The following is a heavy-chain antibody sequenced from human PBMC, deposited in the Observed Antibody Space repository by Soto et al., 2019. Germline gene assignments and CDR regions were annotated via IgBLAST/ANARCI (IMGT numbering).Heavy chain of an antibody. Sequence: EVQLVESGGGLVQPGGSLRLSCAASGFTSSSYWIHWVRQAPGKGLVWVSRISNDGSSTNYADSVKGRFTISRDNAKNTVYLKMNSLRAEDTAVYYCARYTYYYDSSDHFSADAFDIWGQGTMVTVSS. CDR2: ISNDGSST. CDR3: ARYTYYYDSSDHFSADAFDI. J-gene: IGHJ3*02. V-gene: IGHV3-74*01. CDR1: GFTSSSYW. D-gene: IGHD3-22*01.